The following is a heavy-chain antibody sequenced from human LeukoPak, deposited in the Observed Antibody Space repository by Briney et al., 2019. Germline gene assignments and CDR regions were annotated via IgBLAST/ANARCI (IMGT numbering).Heavy chain of an antibody. J-gene: IGHJ6*03. CDR2: IMPLFNTA. CDR3: ARVDRYHYYLDV. V-gene: IGHV1-69*05. Sequence: ASVTVSCKASGGTFICYSITWVRQAPGQGLEWMGGIMPLFNTANYAQQFQGRVTITTDESTSTAYMELSSLRFEDTAMYYCARVDRYHYYLDVWGKGTTVTVSS. CDR1: GGTFICYS.